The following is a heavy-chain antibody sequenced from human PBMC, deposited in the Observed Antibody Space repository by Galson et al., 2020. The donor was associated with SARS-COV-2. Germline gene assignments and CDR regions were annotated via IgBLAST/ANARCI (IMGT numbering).Heavy chain of an antibody. J-gene: IGHJ4*02. CDR3: ARGQGRLDTATTS. D-gene: IGHD5-18*01. Sequence: ASVKVSCKASGYTFTGYYMHWVRQAPGQGLEWMGWINPNSGGTNYAQKFQGRVTMTRDTSISTAYMELSRLRSDDTAVYYCARGQGRLDTATTSWGQGTLVTVSS. CDR2: INPNSGGT. V-gene: IGHV1-2*02. CDR1: GYTFTGYY.